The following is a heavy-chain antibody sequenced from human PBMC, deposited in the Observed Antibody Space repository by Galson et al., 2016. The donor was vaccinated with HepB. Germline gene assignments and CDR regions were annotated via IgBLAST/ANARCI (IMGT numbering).Heavy chain of an antibody. D-gene: IGHD3/OR15-3a*01. CDR2: IYPRDSDT. J-gene: IGHJ5*02. CDR3: ARGTGPPNNWFDP. V-gene: IGHV5-51*01. Sequence: QSGAEVKKPVESLKISCKGSVHRFTSYWIGWVRQMPGNALAWMGIIYPRDSDTRYSPSFQGQVTISADKSISTAYLQWSSLKASDTAMYYFARGTGPPNNWFDPWGQGTLVTVSS. CDR1: VHRFTSYW.